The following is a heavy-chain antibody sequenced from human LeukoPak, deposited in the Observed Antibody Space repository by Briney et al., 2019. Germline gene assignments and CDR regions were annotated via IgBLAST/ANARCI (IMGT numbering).Heavy chain of an antibody. CDR1: GFTFSSYG. J-gene: IGHJ3*02. CDR2: IRYDGSNK. Sequence: GGSLRLSCAASGFTFSSYGVHWVRQAPGKGLEWVAFIRYDGSNKYYADSVKGRFTISRDNSKNTLYLQMNSLRAEDTAVYYCAKEQSNKRGYSGYEGDDAFDIWGQGTMVTVSS. D-gene: IGHD5-12*01. V-gene: IGHV3-30*02. CDR3: AKEQSNKRGYSGYEGDDAFDI.